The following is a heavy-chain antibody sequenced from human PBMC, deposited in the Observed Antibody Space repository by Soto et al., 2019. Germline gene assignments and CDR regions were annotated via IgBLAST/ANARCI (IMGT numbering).Heavy chain of an antibody. CDR1: GGSFSGYY. D-gene: IGHD3-10*01. CDR3: AGRITMVRGVTPFDY. CDR2: INHSGST. J-gene: IGHJ4*02. Sequence: SETLSLTCAVYGGSFSGYYWSWIRQPPGKGLEWIGEINHSGSTNYNPSLKSRVTISVDTSKNQFSLKLSSVTAADTAVYYCAGRITMVRGVTPFDYWGQGTLVTVSS. V-gene: IGHV4-34*01.